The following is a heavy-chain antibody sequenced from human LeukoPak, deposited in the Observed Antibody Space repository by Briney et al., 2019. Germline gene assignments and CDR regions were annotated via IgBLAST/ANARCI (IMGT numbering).Heavy chain of an antibody. Sequence: SETLSLTCTVSGGSISGSYWSWIRQPPGKELEWIGYIYNSGDTTYNPSLKSRVTISQDTSKNQFSLKLTSVTAADTAVYYCAGDYKTLAYWGRGTLVTVSS. CDR3: AGDYKTLAY. D-gene: IGHD5-24*01. J-gene: IGHJ4*02. CDR2: IYNSGDT. V-gene: IGHV4-59*01. CDR1: GGSISGSY.